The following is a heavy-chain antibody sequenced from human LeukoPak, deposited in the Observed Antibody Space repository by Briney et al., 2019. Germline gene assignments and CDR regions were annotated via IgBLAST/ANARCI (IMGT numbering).Heavy chain of an antibody. Sequence: TGGSLRLSCVASGFTFSSYAMSWVRQAPGKGLEWVSAITGSGTTTYYADSVKGRFTISRDNSKNTLYLQMNSLRAEDTAVYYCAKPLSAASGTDFDYWGQGTLDTVSS. J-gene: IGHJ4*02. CDR2: ITGSGTTT. CDR3: AKPLSAASGTDFDY. D-gene: IGHD6-13*01. CDR1: GFTFSSYA. V-gene: IGHV3-23*01.